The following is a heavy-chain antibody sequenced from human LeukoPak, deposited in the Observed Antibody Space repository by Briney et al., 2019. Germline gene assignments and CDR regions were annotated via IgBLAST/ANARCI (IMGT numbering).Heavy chain of an antibody. J-gene: IGHJ4*02. CDR2: ISWNSGSI. CDR1: GFTFDDYA. D-gene: IGHD5-12*01. CDR3: AKDSAGLPKALDY. Sequence: GGSLRLSCAASGFTFDDYAMHWVRQAPGKGLEWVSGISWNSGSIGSADSVKGRFTISRDNAKNSLYLQMNSLRAEDTALYYCAKDSAGLPKALDYWGQGTLVTVSS. V-gene: IGHV3-9*01.